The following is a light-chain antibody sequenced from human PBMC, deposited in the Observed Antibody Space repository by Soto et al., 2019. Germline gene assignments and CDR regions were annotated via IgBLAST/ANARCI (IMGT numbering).Light chain of an antibody. V-gene: IGLV1-47*01. CDR2: RNN. J-gene: IGLJ3*02. Sequence: QSVLTQPPSASGTPGQRVTISCSGSSSNIGTNYVYWYQHLPGTTPKLLIYRNNERPSGVPDRFSGPKSGTSASLAISGLRSEDEAVYYCAGWDASLSGWVFGGGTKLTVL. CDR1: SSNIGTNY. CDR3: AGWDASLSGWV.